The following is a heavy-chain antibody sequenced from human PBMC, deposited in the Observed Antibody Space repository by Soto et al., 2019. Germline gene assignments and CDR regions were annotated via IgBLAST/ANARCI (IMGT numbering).Heavy chain of an antibody. V-gene: IGHV1-69*02. CDR3: ARGGGENYYYYMDV. D-gene: IGHD3-16*01. CDR1: GGTFSSYT. J-gene: IGHJ6*03. CDR2: IIPILGIA. Sequence: QVQLVQSGAEVKKPGSSVKVSCKASGGTFSSYTISWVRQAPGQGLEWMGRIIPILGIANYAQKFQGRVTITADKSARTASMGVGSLRSGDTAGYYWARGGGENYYYYMDVWGKGTTVTVSS.